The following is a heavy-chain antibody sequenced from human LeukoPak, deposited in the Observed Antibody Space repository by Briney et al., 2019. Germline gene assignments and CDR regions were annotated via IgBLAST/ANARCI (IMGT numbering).Heavy chain of an antibody. CDR3: LEEEDY. CDR1: GFTFSNYA. V-gene: IGHV3-23*01. CDR2: ISPSGGIT. Sequence: GGSLRLSCVASGFTFSNYAMNWVRQAPGKGLEWVSGISPSGGITYYTDSVKGRFTISRDNSKNTLYLQMNSLRAEDTAVYYCLEEEDYWGQGTLVTVSS. J-gene: IGHJ4*02.